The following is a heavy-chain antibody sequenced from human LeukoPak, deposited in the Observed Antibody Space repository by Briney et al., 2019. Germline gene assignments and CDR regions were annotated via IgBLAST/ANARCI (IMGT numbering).Heavy chain of an antibody. V-gene: IGHV4-59*01. CDR3: XRXXXXDXXLXYYYYMXV. Sequence: SETLXXTCTVSGGSISSYYWSWIRQPPGKGLEWLGYIYYSGSTNYNPSLKSRVTISVETSKKQFSLKMSAVAAAGTAVYMCXRXXXXDXXLXYYYYMXVWGKGTTXTISS. J-gene: IGHJ6*03. CDR2: IYYSGST. D-gene: IGHD4-17*01. CDR1: GGSISSYY.